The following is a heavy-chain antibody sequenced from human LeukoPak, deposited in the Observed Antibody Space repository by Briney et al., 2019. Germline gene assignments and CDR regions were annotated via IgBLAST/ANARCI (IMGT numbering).Heavy chain of an antibody. J-gene: IGHJ4*02. CDR2: ISRSSSYI. V-gene: IGHV3-21*01. D-gene: IGHD6-25*01. CDR3: ATEGPTSSGFDY. CDR1: GFTFSSYR. Sequence: GGSLRLSCAASGFTFSSYRMNCVRQAPGKGLEWVSSISRSSSYIYYADSVKGRFTISRDNAKNSLYLQMNSLRAEDTAVYCCATEGPTSSGFDYWGQGTLVTVSS.